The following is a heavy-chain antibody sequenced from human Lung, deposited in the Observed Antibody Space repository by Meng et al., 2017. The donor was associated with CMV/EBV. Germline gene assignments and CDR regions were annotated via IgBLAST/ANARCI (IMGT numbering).Heavy chain of an antibody. J-gene: IGHJ4*02. CDR1: CSCSSHA. D-gene: IGHD5-12*01. CDR2: ISDDGRGK. V-gene: IGHV3-30*04. Sequence: CSCSSHASDWVRQAPGKGLEWVAVISDDGRGKAYAESVKGRFTISRDNSKSTVYLQMNSLIPEDTAVYYCARDVGYSGPSGGFDYWGQGTLVTVSS. CDR3: ARDVGYSGPSGGFDY.